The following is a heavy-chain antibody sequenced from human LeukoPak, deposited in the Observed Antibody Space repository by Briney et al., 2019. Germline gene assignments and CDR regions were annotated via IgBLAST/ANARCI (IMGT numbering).Heavy chain of an antibody. CDR2: IYSGGST. CDR3: ARDPRRQWLYTFQH. V-gene: IGHV3-53*01. D-gene: IGHD6-19*01. CDR1: GFTVSSNY. Sequence: GGSLRLSCGASGFTVSSNYMSWVRQAPGKGLEWVSVIYSGGSTYYADSVKGRFTISRDNSKNTLYLQMNSLRAEDTAVYYCARDPRRQWLYTFQHWGQGTLVTVSS. J-gene: IGHJ1*01.